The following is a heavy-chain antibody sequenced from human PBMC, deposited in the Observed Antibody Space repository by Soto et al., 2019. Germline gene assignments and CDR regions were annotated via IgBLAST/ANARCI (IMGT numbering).Heavy chain of an antibody. CDR2: MNPNSGKT. CDR3: ARGLGRYCSGGSCYSGWFDP. J-gene: IGHJ5*02. D-gene: IGHD2-15*01. Sequence: QVQLVQSGAEVKKPGASVKVSCKASGYTFTSYDINWVRQATGQGLEWMGWMNPNSGKTGYAQKFQGRVTMTRNTAISTAYMELSSLRSEDTAVYYCARGLGRYCSGGSCYSGWFDPWGQGTLVTVSS. CDR1: GYTFTSYD. V-gene: IGHV1-8*01.